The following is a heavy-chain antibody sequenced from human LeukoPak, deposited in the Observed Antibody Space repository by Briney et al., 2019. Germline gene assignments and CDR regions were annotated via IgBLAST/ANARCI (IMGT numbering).Heavy chain of an antibody. CDR2: INTITGNP. CDR3: ARDLRPYYDFCCSYYYYYGRDV. V-gene: IGHV7-4-1*01. Sequence: ASVKVSCKASGYTFTSYAMNWVRQAPGQGLEWMGWINTITGNPTYAQGFTGRFVFSLDTSVSTAYLQICSLKAEDTAVYYCARDLRPYYDFCCSYYYYYGRDVWGQGTTVTVSS. D-gene: IGHD3-3*01. CDR1: GYTFTSYA. J-gene: IGHJ6*02.